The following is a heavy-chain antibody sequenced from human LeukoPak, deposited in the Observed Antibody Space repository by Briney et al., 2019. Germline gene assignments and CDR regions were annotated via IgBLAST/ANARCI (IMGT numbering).Heavy chain of an antibody. V-gene: IGHV1-8*01. Sequence: GASVKVSCKASGYTFTSCDINWVRQATGQGLEWMGWMNPNSGNTGYAQKFQGRVTMTRDTSISTAYMELSRLRSDDTAVYYCARPHDYGEAFDIWGQGTMVTVSS. CDR1: GYTFTSCD. J-gene: IGHJ3*02. D-gene: IGHD4-17*01. CDR3: ARPHDYGEAFDI. CDR2: MNPNSGNT.